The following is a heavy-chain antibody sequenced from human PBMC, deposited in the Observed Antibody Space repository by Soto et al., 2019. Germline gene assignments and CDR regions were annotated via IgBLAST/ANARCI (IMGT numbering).Heavy chain of an antibody. CDR3: ARAGRHYYGSGSYYDY. CDR2: IIPIFGTA. D-gene: IGHD3-10*01. Sequence: SVKVSCKASGGTFSSYAISWVRQAPGQGLEWMGGIIPIFGTANYAQKFQGRVTITADESTSTAYMELSSLRSEDTAVYYCARAGRHYYGSGSYYDYWGQGTLVTVSS. CDR1: GGTFSSYA. J-gene: IGHJ4*02. V-gene: IGHV1-69*13.